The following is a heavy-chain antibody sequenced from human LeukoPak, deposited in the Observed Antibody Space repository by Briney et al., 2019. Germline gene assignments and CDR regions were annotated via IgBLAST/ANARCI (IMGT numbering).Heavy chain of an antibody. CDR1: GGSISSYY. CDR2: IYTSGST. D-gene: IGHD6-19*01. Sequence: KPSETLSLTCTVSGGSISSYYWSWIRQPAGKGLEWIGRIYTSGSTNYNPSLTSRVTISVDKSKNQLSLKLSSVTAADTAVYYCAANGWYSIEYWGQGTLVTVSS. CDR3: AANGWYSIEY. V-gene: IGHV4-4*07. J-gene: IGHJ4*02.